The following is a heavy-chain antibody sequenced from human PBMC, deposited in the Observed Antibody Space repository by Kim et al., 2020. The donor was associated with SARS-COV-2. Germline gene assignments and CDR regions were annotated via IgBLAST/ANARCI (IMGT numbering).Heavy chain of an antibody. J-gene: IGHJ4*02. D-gene: IGHD3-10*01. CDR3: ARGLCSQHSGSYCNYFDY. Sequence: SETLSLTCAVYGGSFSGYYWSWIRQPPGKGLEWIGEINHSGSTNYNPSLKSRVTISVDTSKNQFSLKLSSVTAADTAVYYCARGLCSQHSGSYCNYFDYWGQGTLVTVSS. CDR2: INHSGST. CDR1: GGSFSGYY. V-gene: IGHV4-34*01.